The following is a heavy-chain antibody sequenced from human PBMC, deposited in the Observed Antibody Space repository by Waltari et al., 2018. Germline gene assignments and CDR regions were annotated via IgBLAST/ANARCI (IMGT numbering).Heavy chain of an antibody. CDR2: MNPNSGNT. Sequence: QVQMVQSGAEVKKPGASVKVSCKASGYSFPSYDFHWVRQATGQGLEWMGWMNPNSGNTGYAQKFQGRVTITRNTSISTAYMELSSLRSEDTAVYYCARAVDDYGDCSFDYWGQGTPVTVSS. CDR3: ARAVDDYGDCSFDY. CDR1: GYSFPSYD. D-gene: IGHD4-17*01. V-gene: IGHV1-8*03. J-gene: IGHJ4*02.